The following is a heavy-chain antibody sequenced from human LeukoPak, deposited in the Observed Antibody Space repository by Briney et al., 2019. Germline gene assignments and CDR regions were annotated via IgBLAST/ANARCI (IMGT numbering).Heavy chain of an antibody. CDR1: GFLYSSHL. CDR3: ARDLRSGSYYPY. Sequence: GGSLTLSCAASGFLYSSHLESWVREPPGKGLEWVAKIKQDGKEKYSVDSVRGRFSIPGDDAKNSLDLQMNSLRAEDTAVYYCARDLRSGSYYPYGGQGTLVTVSS. CDR2: IKQDGKEK. V-gene: IGHV3-7*01. J-gene: IGHJ4*02. D-gene: IGHD3-10*01.